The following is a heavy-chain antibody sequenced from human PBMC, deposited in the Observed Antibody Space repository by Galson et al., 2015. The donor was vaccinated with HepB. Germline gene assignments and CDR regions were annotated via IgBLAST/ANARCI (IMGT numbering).Heavy chain of an antibody. V-gene: IGHV1-18*01. J-gene: IGHJ4*02. D-gene: IGHD3-10*01. CDR1: GYTFTSYG. Sequence: SVKVSCKASGYTFTSYGISWVRQAPGQGLEWMGWISAYNGNTDYAQNLQGRVTMTTDTATSTAYMDLRSLRFDDTAVYYCARDGAGFGESHFDYWGQGTLVTVSS. CDR2: ISAYNGNT. CDR3: ARDGAGFGESHFDY.